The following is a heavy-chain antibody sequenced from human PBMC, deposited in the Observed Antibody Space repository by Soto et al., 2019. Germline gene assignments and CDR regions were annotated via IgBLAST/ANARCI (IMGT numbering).Heavy chain of an antibody. Sequence: GRSLRLSCAASQFTFSTYSMNWVRQAPGKGLEWVSSISSSSSYIYYADSVKGRFTISRDNAKNSLYLQMNSLRAEDTAVYYCERDLQNLQGEAFWGQGALVTVSS. CDR3: ERDLQNLQGEAF. CDR2: ISSSSSYI. V-gene: IGHV3-21*01. D-gene: IGHD3-16*01. J-gene: IGHJ4*02. CDR1: QFTFSTYS.